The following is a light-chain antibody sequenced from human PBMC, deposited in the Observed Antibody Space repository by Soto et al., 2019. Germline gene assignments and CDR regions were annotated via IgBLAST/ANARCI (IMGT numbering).Light chain of an antibody. Sequence: EIVLTQSPGTLSLSPGERATLSCRASQSCSGCSLAWYQHKSGQPPRLLIYGASSRATGIPDRVSGSGSGTDFTFIISRLAPEDFGMYYCHQYVSFPHTFGQGTELATK. J-gene: IGKJ2*01. CDR1: QSCSGCS. V-gene: IGKV3-20*01. CDR2: GAS. CDR3: HQYVSFPHT.